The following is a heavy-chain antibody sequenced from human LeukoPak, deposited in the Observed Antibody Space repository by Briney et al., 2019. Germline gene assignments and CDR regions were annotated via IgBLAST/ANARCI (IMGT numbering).Heavy chain of an antibody. D-gene: IGHD3-3*01. CDR3: AHSPLSYYDFWSGYSNTYYFDY. CDR2: IYWNDDK. V-gene: IGHV2-5*01. CDR1: GFSLSTSGVG. J-gene: IGHJ4*02. Sequence: SGPTLVKPTQTLTLTCTFSGFSLSTSGVGVGWIRQPPGKALEWLALIYWNDDKRYSPSLKSRLTITKDTSKNQVVLTMTNMDPVDTATYCCAHSPLSYYDFWSGYSNTYYFDYWGQGTLVTVSS.